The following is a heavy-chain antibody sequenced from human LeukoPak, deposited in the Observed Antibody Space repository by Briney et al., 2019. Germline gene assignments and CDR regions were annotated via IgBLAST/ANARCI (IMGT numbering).Heavy chain of an antibody. J-gene: IGHJ4*02. Sequence: SETLSLTCTVSGGSISSYYWSWIRQPPGKGLEWIGYIYYSGSTNYNPSLKSRVTISVDTSKNQFSLKLCSVTAADTAVYYCARESSPYYYDSSGYPELGHFDYWGQGTLVTVSS. CDR1: GGSISSYY. CDR2: IYYSGST. CDR3: ARESSPYYYDSSGYPELGHFDY. D-gene: IGHD3-22*01. V-gene: IGHV4-59*01.